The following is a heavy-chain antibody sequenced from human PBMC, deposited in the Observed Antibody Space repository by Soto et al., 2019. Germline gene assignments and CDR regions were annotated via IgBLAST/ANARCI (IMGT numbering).Heavy chain of an antibody. Sequence: SETLSLTCAVYGGSFIGYYCSWIRHPPLKWLEWIGEINHSGSTNYNPSLKSRVTISVDTSKNQFSLKLSSVTAADTAVYYCASLRVMSGYYYPGENWFDPWGQGTLVTVSS. CDR2: INHSGST. J-gene: IGHJ5*02. CDR3: ASLRVMSGYYYPGENWFDP. V-gene: IGHV4-34*01. D-gene: IGHD3-22*01. CDR1: GGSFIGYY.